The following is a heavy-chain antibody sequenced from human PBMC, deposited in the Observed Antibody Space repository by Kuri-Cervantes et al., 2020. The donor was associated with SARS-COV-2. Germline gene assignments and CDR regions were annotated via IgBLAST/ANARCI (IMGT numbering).Heavy chain of an antibody. V-gene: IGHV5-51*01. CDR3: ARRAGVHSSHHFDY. Sequence: KVSCKGSGYSFTSYWIGWVRQMPGKGLEWMGIIYPGDSDTRYSPSFQGQVTTSADKSISTAYLQWSSLKASDTAMYYCARRAGVHSSHHFDYWGQGTLVTVSS. J-gene: IGHJ4*02. D-gene: IGHD6-19*01. CDR2: IYPGDSDT. CDR1: GYSFTSYW.